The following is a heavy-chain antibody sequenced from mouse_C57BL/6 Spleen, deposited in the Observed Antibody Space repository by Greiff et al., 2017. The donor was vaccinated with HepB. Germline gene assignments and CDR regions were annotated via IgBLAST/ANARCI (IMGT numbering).Heavy chain of an antibody. D-gene: IGHD2-3*01. J-gene: IGHJ2*01. CDR3: ARWDGFDGYSYYFDY. Sequence: QVQLQQSGAELVKPGASVKISCKASGYAFSSYWMNWVKQRPGKGLEWIGQIYPGDGDTNYNGKFKGKATLTADKSSSTAYMQLSSLTSEDSAVYFCARWDGFDGYSYYFDYWGQGTTLTVSS. V-gene: IGHV1-80*01. CDR2: IYPGDGDT. CDR1: GYAFSSYW.